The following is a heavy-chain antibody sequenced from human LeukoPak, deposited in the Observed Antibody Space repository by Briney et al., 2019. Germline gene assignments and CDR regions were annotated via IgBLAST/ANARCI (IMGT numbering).Heavy chain of an antibody. CDR1: GFTFSSYS. V-gene: IGHV3-21*01. D-gene: IGHD3-22*01. CDR3: ARDPYSYYYDSSGYIDY. Sequence: GGSLRLSCAASGFTFSSYSMNWVRQAPGKGLEWVSSISSSSSYIYYADSVKGRFTISRDNSKNTLYLQMNSLRAEDTAVYYCARDPYSYYYDSSGYIDYWGQGTLVTASS. CDR2: ISSSSSYI. J-gene: IGHJ4*02.